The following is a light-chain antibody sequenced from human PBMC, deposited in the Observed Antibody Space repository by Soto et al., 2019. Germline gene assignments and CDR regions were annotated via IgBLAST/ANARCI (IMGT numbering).Light chain of an antibody. V-gene: IGLV2-14*01. CDR3: SSYARSSLVV. Sequence: QSALTQPASVSGSPGQSVTISCTGTSSDVGGYNYVSWYQQHPGKAPKLMIYEVSNRPSGVSNRFSGSKSGNTASLTISGLQAEDEADYYCSSYARSSLVVFGGGPK. CDR2: EVS. J-gene: IGLJ2*01. CDR1: SSDVGGYNY.